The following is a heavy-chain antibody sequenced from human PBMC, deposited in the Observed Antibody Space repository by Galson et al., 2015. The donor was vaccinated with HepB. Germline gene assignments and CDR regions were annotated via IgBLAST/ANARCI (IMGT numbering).Heavy chain of an antibody. V-gene: IGHV3-13*01. D-gene: IGHD6-6*01. CDR2: IDTAGDT. Sequence: SLRLSCAASGFSFSSFDFHWVRRATGKGLEWVSAIDTAGDTYYSGSVKGRFTISRENGKNSLYLQMNSLRAGDTAVYYCARDLTSENVFDIWGQGTMVTVSS. J-gene: IGHJ3*02. CDR3: ARDLTSENVFDI. CDR1: GFSFSSFD.